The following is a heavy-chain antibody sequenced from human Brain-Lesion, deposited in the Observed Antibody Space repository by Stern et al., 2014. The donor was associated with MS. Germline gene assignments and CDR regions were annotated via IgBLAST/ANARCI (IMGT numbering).Heavy chain of an antibody. CDR2: IDHSGRT. Sequence: QVQLQASGSGLAKPSPPLSLTCAVSGCSISSGDYSWSWIRPPPAQSLEWIGYIDHSGRTSYNPSLKRRVRLPLDRSQNQFTPKRSSVTAADTAMYYCARIFGGNFDNWGQGTLVTVSS. CDR3: ARIFGGNFDN. V-gene: IGHV4-30-2*01. J-gene: IGHJ4*02. D-gene: IGHD4-23*01. CDR1: GCSISSGDYS.